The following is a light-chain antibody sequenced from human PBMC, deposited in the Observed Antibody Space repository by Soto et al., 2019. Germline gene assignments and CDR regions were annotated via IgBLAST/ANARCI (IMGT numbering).Light chain of an antibody. CDR2: EVT. CDR1: SSNFGAGYD. J-gene: IGLJ1*01. Sequence: QSVLTQPPSVSGAPGQTVTMSCTGSSSNFGAGYDVHWYQQHPGKAPKLIIYEVTDRPSGVSNRFSGSKSGNTASLTISGLQAEDEAEYYCSSYTNINTRACVFGTGTKVTVL. CDR3: SSYTNINTRACV. V-gene: IGLV2-14*01.